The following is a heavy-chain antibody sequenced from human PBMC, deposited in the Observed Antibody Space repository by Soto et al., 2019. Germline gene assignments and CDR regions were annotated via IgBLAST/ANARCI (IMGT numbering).Heavy chain of an antibody. CDR2: IIPIFGTA. J-gene: IGHJ6*02. D-gene: IGHD2-15*01. CDR1: GGTSSSYA. V-gene: IGHV1-69*13. Sequence: SVKVSCKASGGTSSSYAISWVRQAPGQGLEWMGGIIPIFGTANYAQKFQGRVTITADESTSTAYMELSSLRSEDTAVYYCAGGYCSGGSCYSSYYYYGMDVWGQGTTVTVSS. CDR3: AGGYCSGGSCYSSYYYYGMDV.